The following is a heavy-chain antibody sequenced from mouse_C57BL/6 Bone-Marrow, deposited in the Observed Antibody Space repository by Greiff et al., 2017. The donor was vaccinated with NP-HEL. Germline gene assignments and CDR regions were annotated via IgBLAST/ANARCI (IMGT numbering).Heavy chain of an antibody. CDR3: VRPAYDYPSVWYFDV. CDR1: GFSFNTYA. V-gene: IGHV10-1*01. Sequence: GGGLVQPKGSLKLSCAASGFSFNTYAMNWVRQAPGKGLEWVARIRSKSNNYATYYADSVKDRFTISRDDSESMLYLQMNNLKTEDTAMYYCVRPAYDYPSVWYFDVWGTGTTVTVSS. CDR2: IRSKSNNYAT. J-gene: IGHJ1*03. D-gene: IGHD2-4*01.